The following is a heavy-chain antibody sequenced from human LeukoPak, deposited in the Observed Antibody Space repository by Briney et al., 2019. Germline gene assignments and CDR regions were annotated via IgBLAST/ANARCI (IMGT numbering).Heavy chain of an antibody. CDR2: IYYSETT. D-gene: IGHD1-1*01. CDR3: ARWNDGNHHFDC. CDR1: GGSISRNY. V-gene: IGHV4-59*01. Sequence: SETLSLTCTVSGGSISRNYWNWIWQPPGKGLEWIGNIYYSETTNYNPSLKSRVSISVDTSKNLLSLKLTSVTAADTAVYYCARWNDGNHHFDCWGQGTLVTVSA. J-gene: IGHJ4*02.